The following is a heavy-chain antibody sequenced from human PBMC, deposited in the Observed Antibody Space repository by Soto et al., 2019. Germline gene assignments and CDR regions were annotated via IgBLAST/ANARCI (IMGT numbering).Heavy chain of an antibody. J-gene: IGHJ6*02. Sequence: ASVKVSCKASGYTFTSYGVSWVRQAPGQGLEWMGWISAYNGNTNYAQKLQGRVTMTTDTSTSTAYMELRSLRSDDTAVYYCARELVPAAIAGMDVWGQGTTVTVSS. D-gene: IGHD2-2*02. V-gene: IGHV1-18*04. CDR1: GYTFTSYG. CDR3: ARELVPAAIAGMDV. CDR2: ISAYNGNT.